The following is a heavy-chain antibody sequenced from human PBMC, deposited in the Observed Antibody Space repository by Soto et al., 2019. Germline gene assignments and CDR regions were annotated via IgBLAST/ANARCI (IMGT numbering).Heavy chain of an antibody. D-gene: IGHD3-3*01. CDR3: ARRFGTYDFWSGQEDAFDI. V-gene: IGHV5-51*03. Sequence: EVQLVQSGAEVKKPGESLKISCKGSGYSFTSYWIGWVRQMPGKGLEWMGIIYPGDSDTRYSPSFQGQVTISADKSSSTAYLQWSSLKASDTAMYYCARRFGTYDFWSGQEDAFDIWGQGTMVTVSS. CDR2: IYPGDSDT. CDR1: GYSFTSYW. J-gene: IGHJ3*02.